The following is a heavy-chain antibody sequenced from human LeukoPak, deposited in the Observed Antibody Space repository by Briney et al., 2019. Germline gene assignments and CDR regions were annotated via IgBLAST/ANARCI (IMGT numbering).Heavy chain of an antibody. J-gene: IGHJ4*02. V-gene: IGHV3-7*01. CDR3: ATSHDSAGND. Sequence: PGGSLRLFCAASGFAFSDFWMSWVRQAPGKGLEWVANIRHDGNAKNYVPSVRGRFTISRDNAKNSLYLQMNSLTVEDTAVYYCATSHDSAGNDWGQGTLVTVSS. CDR1: GFAFSDFW. D-gene: IGHD2-15*01. CDR2: IRHDGNAK.